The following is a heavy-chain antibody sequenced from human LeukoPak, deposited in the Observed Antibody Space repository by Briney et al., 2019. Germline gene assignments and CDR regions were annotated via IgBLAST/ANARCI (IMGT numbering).Heavy chain of an antibody. CDR2: INSDGSST. CDR3: ARAGVSGYGSGTYRPGDY. Sequence: GGSLRLSCAASGFTFSNYWMHWVRQAPGKGLVWVSRINSDGSSTSYADSVKGRFTISRDNAKNTLYLQMNSLRAEDTAAFYCARAGVSGYGSGTYRPGDYWGQGTLVTVSS. CDR1: GFTFSNYW. D-gene: IGHD3-10*01. V-gene: IGHV3-74*01. J-gene: IGHJ4*02.